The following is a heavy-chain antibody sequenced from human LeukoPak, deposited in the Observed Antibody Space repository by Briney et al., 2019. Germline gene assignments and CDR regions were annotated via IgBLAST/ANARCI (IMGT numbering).Heavy chain of an antibody. CDR3: AKARLPAAIYNWFDP. J-gene: IGHJ5*02. V-gene: IGHV3-43*01. D-gene: IGHD2-2*01. CDR1: GFTFSSYA. Sequence: GSLRLSCAASGFTFSSYAMHWVRQAPGKGLEWVSLISWDGGSTYYADSVKGRFTISRDNSKNSLYLQMNSLRTEDTALYYCAKARLPAAIYNWFDPWGQGTLVTVSS. CDR2: ISWDGGST.